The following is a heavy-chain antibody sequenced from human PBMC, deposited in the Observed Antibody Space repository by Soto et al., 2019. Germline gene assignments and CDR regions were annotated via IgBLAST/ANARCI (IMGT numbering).Heavy chain of an antibody. CDR1: GYTFTGYY. J-gene: IGHJ6*02. V-gene: IGHV1-2*04. D-gene: IGHD6-19*01. CDR3: ARGGGIAVAGTEDYYYYGMDV. CDR2: INPNSGGT. Sequence: ASVKVSCKTSGYTFTGYYMHWVRQAHRQGLEWMGWINPNSGGTNYAQKFQGWVTMTRDTSISTAYMELSRLRSDDTAVYYCARGGGIAVAGTEDYYYYGMDVWGQGTTVTVSS.